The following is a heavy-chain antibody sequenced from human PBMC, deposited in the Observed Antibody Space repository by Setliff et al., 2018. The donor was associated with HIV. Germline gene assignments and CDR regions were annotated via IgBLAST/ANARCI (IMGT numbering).Heavy chain of an antibody. Sequence: PGGSLRLSCAASGFTFSSYSMNWVRQAPGKGLEWVSSISSSSTSIYYADSVKGRFTISRDNAKNSLYLQMNSLRADDTAVYYCTRDYAYDWNSVMDVWGKGTTVTAP. CDR2: ISSSSTSI. CDR1: GFTFSSYS. CDR3: TRDYAYDWNSVMDV. V-gene: IGHV3-21*01. J-gene: IGHJ6*03. D-gene: IGHD1-7*01.